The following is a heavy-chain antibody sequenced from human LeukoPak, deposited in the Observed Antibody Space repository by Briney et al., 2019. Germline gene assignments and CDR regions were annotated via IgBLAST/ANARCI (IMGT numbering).Heavy chain of an antibody. V-gene: IGHV3-23*01. D-gene: IGHD6-19*01. CDR2: ISGSGGST. Sequence: GGSLRLSCAASGFTFSSYAMSWVRQAPGKGLEWVSAISGSGGSTYYADSVKGRFTISRDNSKNTLYLQMNSLRAEDTAVYYCARTSSGSTGYYYYYYMDVWGKGTTVTISS. J-gene: IGHJ6*03. CDR3: ARTSSGSTGYYYYYYMDV. CDR1: GFTFSSYA.